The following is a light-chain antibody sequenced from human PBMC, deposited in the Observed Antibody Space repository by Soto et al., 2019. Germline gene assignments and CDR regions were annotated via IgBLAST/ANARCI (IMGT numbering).Light chain of an antibody. CDR1: QSLLHSNGYNY. V-gene: IGKV2-28*01. Sequence: DIVMTRSPLTMPVTPGEPASISCRSSQSLLHSNGYNYLDWYLQKPGQSPQLLIYLGSNRASGVPDRFSGSGSGTDFTLKISRVEAEDVGVYYCIRVRQTPTFCQGT. CDR2: LGS. J-gene: IGKJ1*01. CDR3: IRVRQTPT.